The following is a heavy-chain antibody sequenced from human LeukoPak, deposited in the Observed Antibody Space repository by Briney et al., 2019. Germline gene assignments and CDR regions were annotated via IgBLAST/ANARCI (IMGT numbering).Heavy chain of an antibody. Sequence: ASVKVSCKASDYTFTSYGISWVRQAPGQGLEWMGWISTYNGNTNTAQKLQGRVTMTTDTSTTTAYMELRSLRSDDTAVYYCARAKYGAGDYWGQGTLVTVSS. CDR2: ISTYNGNT. J-gene: IGHJ4*02. CDR1: DYTFTSYG. D-gene: IGHD2-8*01. CDR3: ARAKYGAGDY. V-gene: IGHV1-18*01.